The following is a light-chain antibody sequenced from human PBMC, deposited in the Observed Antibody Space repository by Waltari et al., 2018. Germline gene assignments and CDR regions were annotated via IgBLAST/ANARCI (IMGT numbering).Light chain of an antibody. CDR3: QQYSNSPRT. CDR2: GAS. Sequence: ETATTQSPGPLSLSPGESATLPCRASQSVNNYLAWFQQKPGQAPRLLIHGASSRATGIPDRFSGSGSGTDFTLTISRLEPQDFAVYYCQQYSNSPRTFGPGTRVDVK. CDR1: QSVNNY. V-gene: IGKV3-20*01. J-gene: IGKJ3*01.